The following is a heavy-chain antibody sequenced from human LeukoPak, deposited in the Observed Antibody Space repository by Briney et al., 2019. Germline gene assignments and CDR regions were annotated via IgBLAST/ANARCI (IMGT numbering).Heavy chain of an antibody. CDR2: IYYSGST. V-gene: IGHV4-31*03. J-gene: IGHJ4*02. CDR3: ARADSSGYSLFDY. CDR1: GGSISSGGYY. Sequence: SETLSLTCTVSGGSISSGGYYWSWIRQHPGTGLEWIGYIYYSGSTYYNPSLKSRVTISVDTSKNQFSLRLSSVTAADTAVYYCARADSSGYSLFDYWGQGTLVTVSS. D-gene: IGHD3-22*01.